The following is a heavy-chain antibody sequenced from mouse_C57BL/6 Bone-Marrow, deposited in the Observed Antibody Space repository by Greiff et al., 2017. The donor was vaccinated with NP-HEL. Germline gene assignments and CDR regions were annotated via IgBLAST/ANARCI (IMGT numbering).Heavy chain of an antibody. CDR1: GFSLSTFGMG. CDR3: ARMSNLITTVNYYAMDY. J-gene: IGHJ4*01. CDR2: IWWDDAK. Sequence: QVTLKVCGPGILQPSQTLSLTCSFSGFSLSTFGMGVGWIRQPSGKGLEWLAHIWWDDAKYYNPALKSRLTISQDTSKNQVFLMIANVDTADTATYYCARMSNLITTVNYYAMDYWGQGTSVTVSS. V-gene: IGHV8-8*01. D-gene: IGHD1-1*01.